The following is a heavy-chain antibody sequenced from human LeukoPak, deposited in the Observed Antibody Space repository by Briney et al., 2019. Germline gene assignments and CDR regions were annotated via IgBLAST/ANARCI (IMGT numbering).Heavy chain of an antibody. CDR2: INPNSGGT. J-gene: IGHJ4*02. Sequence: GASVKVSCKASGYTFTSYDISWVRQAPGQGLEWMGWINPNSGGTNYAQKFQGRVTMTRDTSISTAYMELSRLRSDDTAVYYCAREEPITNPQFDYWGQGTLVTVSS. D-gene: IGHD1-20*01. CDR1: GYTFTSYD. V-gene: IGHV1-2*02. CDR3: AREEPITNPQFDY.